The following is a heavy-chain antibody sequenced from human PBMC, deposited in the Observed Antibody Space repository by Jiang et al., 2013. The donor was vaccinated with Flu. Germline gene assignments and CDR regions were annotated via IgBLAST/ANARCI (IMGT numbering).Heavy chain of an antibody. CDR3: AKSGNIHNYDTRAHFDY. D-gene: IGHD3-16*01. Sequence: YYADSVKGRFTISRDNSKNTLYLQMNALKSEDTAMFYCAKSGNIHNYDTRAHFDYWGHGTPVTVSS. V-gene: IGHV3-30-3*02. J-gene: IGHJ4*01.